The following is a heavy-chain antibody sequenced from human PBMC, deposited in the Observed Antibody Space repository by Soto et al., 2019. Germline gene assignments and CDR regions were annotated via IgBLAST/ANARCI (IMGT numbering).Heavy chain of an antibody. Sequence: EVQLLESGGGLVQPGGSLRLSCAAYEFTFSSNAMHWVRQAPGKGLEWVSGITGSGSTTFYADSVKGRFTISRDNSKNTLYLHMSSLRAEDTAIYYCAKDFTAYLSSWFHLWGQGTLVTVSS. CDR1: EFTFSSNA. CDR3: AKDFTAYLSSWFHL. CDR2: ITGSGSTT. V-gene: IGHV3-23*01. D-gene: IGHD6-13*01. J-gene: IGHJ5*02.